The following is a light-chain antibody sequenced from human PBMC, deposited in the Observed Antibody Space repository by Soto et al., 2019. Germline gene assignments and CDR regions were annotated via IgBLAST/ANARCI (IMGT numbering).Light chain of an antibody. V-gene: IGKV3-20*01. CDR3: HEYSGSPPWT. CDR1: QTVASGY. Sequence: EIVLTQSPGTLSLSPGERATLSCRASQTVASGYLAWYQQKPGQAPRLLIHGASNRATGIPDRFSGGGSGTDFPLTISRLEPEYFAVYYCHEYSGSPPWTFGQGTKVEIK. CDR2: GAS. J-gene: IGKJ1*01.